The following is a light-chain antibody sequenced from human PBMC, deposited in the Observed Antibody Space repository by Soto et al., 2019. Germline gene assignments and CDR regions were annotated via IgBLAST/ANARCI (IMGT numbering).Light chain of an antibody. J-gene: IGKJ1*01. CDR3: QQYYDFRT. CDR2: KAS. Sequence: DIQMTQSPSTLSGSVGDRVTITCRASQTISSWLAWYQQKPGKAPKLLIYKASTLKSGVPSRFSGSGSVREFTLTITSLQPEDSATYYCQQYYDFRTFGQGTKVDIK. V-gene: IGKV1-5*03. CDR1: QTISSW.